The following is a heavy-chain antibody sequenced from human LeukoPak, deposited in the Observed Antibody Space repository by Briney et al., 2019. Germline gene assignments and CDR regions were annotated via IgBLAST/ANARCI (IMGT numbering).Heavy chain of an antibody. J-gene: IGHJ4*02. V-gene: IGHV3-30*04. Sequence: PGGSLRLSCAASGFTFSSYAMHWVRQAPGKGLEWVAVISYDGSNKYYADSVKGRFTISGDNSKNTLYLQMNSLRAEDTAVYYCARDMRSTAVDYWGQGTLVTVSS. CDR2: ISYDGSNK. CDR1: GFTFSSYA. CDR3: ARDMRSTAVDY. D-gene: IGHD2-2*01.